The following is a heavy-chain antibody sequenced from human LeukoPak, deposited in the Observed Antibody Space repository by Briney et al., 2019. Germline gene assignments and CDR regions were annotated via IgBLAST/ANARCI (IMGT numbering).Heavy chain of an antibody. CDR1: GFTFSSYE. CDR3: ARVRSGNYFDY. J-gene: IGHJ4*02. V-gene: IGHV3-66*01. CDR2: IYRDGHT. Sequence: GGSLRLSCAASGFTFSSYEFNWVRQAPGKGLEWISVIYRDGHTYYAESVRGRFTISRDNSKNTLHLQMNSLRAEDTAVYYCARVRSGNYFDYWGQGTLVTVSS.